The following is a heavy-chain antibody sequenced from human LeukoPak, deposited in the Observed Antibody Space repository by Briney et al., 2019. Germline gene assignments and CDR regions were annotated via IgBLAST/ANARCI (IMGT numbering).Heavy chain of an antibody. D-gene: IGHD1-26*01. J-gene: IGHJ5*02. CDR3: ARAGQVRTDPPGSWFDP. Sequence: SETLSLTCTVSGGSISSYYWSWIRQPPGKGLEWIGYIYYSGSTNYNPSLKSRVTISVDTSKNQFSLKLSSVTAADTAVYYCARAGQVRTDPPGSWFDPWGQGTLVTVSS. CDR2: IYYSGST. V-gene: IGHV4-59*01. CDR1: GGSISSYY.